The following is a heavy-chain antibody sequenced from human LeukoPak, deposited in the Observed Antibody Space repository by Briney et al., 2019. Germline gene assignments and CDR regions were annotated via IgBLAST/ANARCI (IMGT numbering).Heavy chain of an antibody. CDR3: AKDRSSWYYPFDS. Sequence: PGGSLRLSCAASGFIFSNYEMNWVRQAPGKGLEWVAHIIGSGSNTYYADSVKGRFTMSRDNSKRTVYLQMNSLRAEDTAVYYCAKDRSSWYYPFDSWGQGTLVTVSS. V-gene: IGHV3-48*03. D-gene: IGHD3-3*01. CDR1: GFIFSNYE. CDR2: IIGSGSNT. J-gene: IGHJ4*02.